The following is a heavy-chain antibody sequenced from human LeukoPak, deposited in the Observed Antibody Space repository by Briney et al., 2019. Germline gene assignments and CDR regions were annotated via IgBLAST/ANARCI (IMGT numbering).Heavy chain of an antibody. Sequence: PSETLSLTCAVYGGSFSGYYWSWIRQPPGKGLEWIGEINHSGSTNYNPSLKSRVTISVDTSKNQFSLKLSSVTAADTAVYYCARSPDIVVVVAELDCWGQGTLVTVSS. CDR1: GGSFSGYY. V-gene: IGHV4-34*01. D-gene: IGHD2-15*01. J-gene: IGHJ4*02. CDR3: ARSPDIVVVVAELDC. CDR2: INHSGST.